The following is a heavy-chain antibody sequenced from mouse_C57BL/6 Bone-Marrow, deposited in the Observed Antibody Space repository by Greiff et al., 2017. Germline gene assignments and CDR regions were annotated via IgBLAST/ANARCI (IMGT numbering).Heavy chain of an antibody. Sequence: VQLQQPGPELVKPGASVKISCKASGYAFSSSWMNWVKQRPGKGLEWVGRFYPGDGGTNYNGKFKGKATLTADKSSSTAYMQLSSLTYEDSAVYFCASSTMITKRYYDVWGTGTTVTVSS. V-gene: IGHV1-82*01. CDR3: ASSTMITKRYYDV. J-gene: IGHJ1*03. D-gene: IGHD2-4*01. CDR2: FYPGDGGT. CDR1: GYAFSSSW.